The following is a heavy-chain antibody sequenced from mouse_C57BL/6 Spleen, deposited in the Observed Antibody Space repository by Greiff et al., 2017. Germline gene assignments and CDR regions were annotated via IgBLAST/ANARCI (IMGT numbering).Heavy chain of an antibody. J-gene: IGHJ2*01. CDR2: IYPGDGDT. D-gene: IGHD1-1*01. Sequence: QVQLKQSGPELVKPGASVKISCKASGYAFSSSWMNWVKQRPGKGLEWIGRIYPGDGDTNYNGKFKGKATLTADKSSSTAYMQLSSLTSEDSAVYFCARENYYGSSYDWGQGTTLTVSS. CDR1: GYAFSSSW. CDR3: ARENYYGSSYD. V-gene: IGHV1-82*01.